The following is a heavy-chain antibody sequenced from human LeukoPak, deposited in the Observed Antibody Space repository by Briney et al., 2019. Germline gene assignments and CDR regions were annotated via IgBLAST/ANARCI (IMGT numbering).Heavy chain of an antibody. V-gene: IGHV1-3*01. CDR1: GYTFTSYG. D-gene: IGHD4-17*01. Sequence: ASVKVSCKASGYTFTSYGISWVRQAPGQGLEWMGWINAGNGKTKYSQKFQGRVTITRDTSASTAYMELSGLRSEDTAVYYCARAGWTSTVTTYYLDYWGQGTLVTVSS. CDR3: ARAGWTSTVTTYYLDY. J-gene: IGHJ4*02. CDR2: INAGNGKT.